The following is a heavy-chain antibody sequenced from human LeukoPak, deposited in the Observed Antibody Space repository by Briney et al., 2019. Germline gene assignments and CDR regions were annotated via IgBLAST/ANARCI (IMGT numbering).Heavy chain of an antibody. J-gene: IGHJ4*02. V-gene: IGHV3-74*01. Sequence: PGGSLRLSCAASGFTFSTYWMHWVRQVPGKGLVWVSRVNGDGSSTNYADSVKGRFTISRDNAKNTLYLQMNSLRAEDTAVYYCARDGIAAVDFDYWGQGILVTVSS. CDR3: ARDGIAAVDFDY. D-gene: IGHD6-13*01. CDR1: GFTFSTYW. CDR2: VNGDGSST.